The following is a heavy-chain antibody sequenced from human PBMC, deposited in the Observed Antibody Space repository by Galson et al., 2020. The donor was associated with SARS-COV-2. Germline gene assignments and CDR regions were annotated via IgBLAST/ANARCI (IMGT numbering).Heavy chain of an antibody. Sequence: SEILSLSCTVSGGSISSSSYYWGWIRQPPGEGLEWIGGMHYSGSTYYNPSLKSRVTMSVDTSKNHFSLRLSSVTAADTAVYYCARRYCGSTSCYSLYFDYWGQGTLVTVSS. V-gene: IGHV4-39*02. CDR1: GGSISSSSYY. D-gene: IGHD2-2*02. CDR2: MHYSGST. CDR3: ARRYCGSTSCYSLYFDY. J-gene: IGHJ4*02.